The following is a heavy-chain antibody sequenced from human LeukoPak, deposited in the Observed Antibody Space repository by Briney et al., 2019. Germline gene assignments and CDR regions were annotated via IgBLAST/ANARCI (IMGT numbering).Heavy chain of an antibody. V-gene: IGHV4-59*01. CDR3: ARGTRPYYDSSGYSFDY. J-gene: IGHJ4*02. CDR2: IYYSGSA. Sequence: SETLSLTCAVYGGSFSGYYWSWIRQPPGKGLEWIGYIYYSGSANYNPSLKSRVTISVDTSKNQFSLKLSSVTAADTAVYYCARGTRPYYDSSGYSFDYWGQGTLVTVSS. D-gene: IGHD3-22*01. CDR1: GGSFSGYY.